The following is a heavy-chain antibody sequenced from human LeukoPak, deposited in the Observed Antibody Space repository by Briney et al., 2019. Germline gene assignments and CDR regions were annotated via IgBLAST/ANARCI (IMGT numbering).Heavy chain of an antibody. CDR1: GYTFTSYV. CDR2: ISAYNGNT. D-gene: IGHD6-13*01. V-gene: IGHV1-18*01. CDR3: ATGQQPWYSSSWYPPGH. Sequence: ASVKVSCKASGYTFTSYVISWVRQAPGQGLEWMGWISAYNGNTDYAQKLQGRVTMTTDTSTTTAYMELRSLRSDDTAVYYCATGQQPWYSSSWYPPGHWGQGTLVTVSS. J-gene: IGHJ4*02.